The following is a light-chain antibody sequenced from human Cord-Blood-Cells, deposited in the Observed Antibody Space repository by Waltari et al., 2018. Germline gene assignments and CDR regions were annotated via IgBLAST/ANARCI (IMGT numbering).Light chain of an antibody. V-gene: IGKV3-11*01. CDR1: QSVSSY. J-gene: IGKJ3*01. Sequence: EIVLTQSPATLSLSPGERATLSCRASQSVSSYLAWYQQKPGQAPRLLIYDASNRATGSPARFSGSGSGTDFTLTISSLEPEDFAVYYCQQRSNWFIFTFGPGTKVDIK. CDR3: QQRSNWFIFT. CDR2: DAS.